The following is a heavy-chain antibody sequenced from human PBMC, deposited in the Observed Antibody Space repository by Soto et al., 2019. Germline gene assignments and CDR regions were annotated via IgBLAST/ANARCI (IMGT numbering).Heavy chain of an antibody. J-gene: IGHJ3*02. V-gene: IGHV1-18*01. Sequence: QVQLVQSGAEVKKPGASVKVSCKASGYTFTSYGIRWVRQAPGQGLEWMGWISAYNGNTNYAQKIQGRVTMTTDTSPSTAYMELRSLRSDDTPVYYCALYYYGSGRLLYAFDIWGQGTMVTVSS. CDR1: GYTFTSYG. CDR3: ALYYYGSGRLLYAFDI. D-gene: IGHD3-10*01. CDR2: ISAYNGNT.